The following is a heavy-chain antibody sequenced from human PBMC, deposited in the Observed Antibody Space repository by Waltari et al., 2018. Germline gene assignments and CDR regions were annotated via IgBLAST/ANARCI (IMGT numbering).Heavy chain of an antibody. Sequence: QVQLVESGGGVVRPGGSLRISCAASGFSFSSFARNWVRQAPGKGLEWVATTLYAGSHKYYADSVKGRFTISRDNSNNTLFLQMDSLRREDTAVYYCAKPMGTPYYYGMDVWGQGTAVTVSS. CDR2: TLYAGSHK. J-gene: IGHJ6*02. V-gene: IGHV3-30*01. CDR3: AKPMGTPYYYGMDV. CDR1: GFSFSSFA.